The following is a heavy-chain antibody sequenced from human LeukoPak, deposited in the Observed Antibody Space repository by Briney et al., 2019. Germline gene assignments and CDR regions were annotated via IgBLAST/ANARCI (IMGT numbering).Heavy chain of an antibody. CDR3: ARDPSSALWFGEPNWFDP. D-gene: IGHD3-10*01. J-gene: IGHJ5*02. CDR2: INPSGGST. V-gene: IGHV1-46*01. Sequence: ASVKVSCKVSGYTLTELSIHWVRQAPGQGLEWMGIINPSGGSTSYAQKFQGRVTMTRDTSTSTVYMELSSLRSEDTAVYYCARDPSSALWFGEPNWFDPWGQGTLVTVSS. CDR1: GYTLTELS.